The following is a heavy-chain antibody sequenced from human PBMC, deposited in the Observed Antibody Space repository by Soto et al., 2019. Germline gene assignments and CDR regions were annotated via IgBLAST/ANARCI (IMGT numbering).Heavy chain of an antibody. CDR1: GFPFSDSY. J-gene: IGHJ5*02. D-gene: IGHD6-13*01. V-gene: IGHV3-11*01. CDR3: ARGQQLVANWLDP. CDR2: ISSTGSTP. Sequence: RLSFAASGFPFSDSYMAWIRQAPGKGLEEIATISSTGSTPYYADSVKGRFTISRDNAQNSLYLEMNNLRAEDTAVYYCARGQQLVANWLDPWGQGILVTVSS.